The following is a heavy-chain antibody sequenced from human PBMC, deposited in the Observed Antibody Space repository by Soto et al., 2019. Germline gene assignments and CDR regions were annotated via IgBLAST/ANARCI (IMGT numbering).Heavy chain of an antibody. Sequence: QVQLVQSGAEVKKPGSSVKVSCKASGVTFSSYAINWVRQAPGQGLEWMGGIIPIFGTANYAQKFQGRVTITADESTSTAYMELSSLRSEDTAEYYCARLSPTIFGVVIIGYYYYGMDVWGQGTTVTVSS. V-gene: IGHV1-69*01. D-gene: IGHD3-3*01. J-gene: IGHJ6*02. CDR3: ARLSPTIFGVVIIGYYYYGMDV. CDR2: IIPIFGTA. CDR1: GVTFSSYA.